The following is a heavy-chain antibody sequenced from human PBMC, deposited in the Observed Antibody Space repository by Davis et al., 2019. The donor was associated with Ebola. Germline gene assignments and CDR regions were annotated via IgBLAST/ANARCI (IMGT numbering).Heavy chain of an antibody. CDR3: ARDTITMVRGVIPKYYYYGMDV. Sequence: MPSETLSLTCTVSGGSISSYYWSWIRQPPGKGLEWIGYIYYSGSTNYNPSLKSRVTISVDTSKNQFSLKLSSVTAADTAVYYCARDTITMVRGVIPKYYYYGMDVWGQGTTVTVSS. D-gene: IGHD3-10*01. V-gene: IGHV4-59*01. J-gene: IGHJ6*02. CDR2: IYYSGST. CDR1: GGSISSYY.